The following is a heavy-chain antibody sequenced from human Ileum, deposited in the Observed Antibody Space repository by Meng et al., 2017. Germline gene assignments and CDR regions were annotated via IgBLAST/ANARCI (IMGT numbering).Heavy chain of an antibody. V-gene: IGHV4-39*07. J-gene: IGHJ5*02. CDR3: ARTGPGIAVAGIGRFDP. Sequence: PSETTSPPCTVPVTPLSSSLYSCGWCLQPPRKGLAGIGSIYYRGSTYSNPPLKTRFTISVDTSKNQFSLKLSSVTAADTAVYYCARTGPGIAVAGIGRFDPWGQGTLVTVSS. CDR1: VTPLSSSLYS. D-gene: IGHD6-19*01. CDR2: IYYRGST.